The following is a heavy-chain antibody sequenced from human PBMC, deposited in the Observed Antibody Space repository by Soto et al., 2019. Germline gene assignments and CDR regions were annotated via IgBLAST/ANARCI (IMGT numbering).Heavy chain of an antibody. Sequence: QITLKESGPPLVKPTQTLTLTCTFSGFSLSTSGLGVVWIRQPPGKALEWLALIYWDDDKRYTPSLKSRLTITKDTSKNQVVLTMTNMDPVDTATYYCAHRRGGGWFDPWGQGTLVTVSS. CDR3: AHRRGGGWFDP. J-gene: IGHJ5*02. D-gene: IGHD3-16*01. V-gene: IGHV2-5*02. CDR1: GFSLSTSGLG. CDR2: IYWDDDK.